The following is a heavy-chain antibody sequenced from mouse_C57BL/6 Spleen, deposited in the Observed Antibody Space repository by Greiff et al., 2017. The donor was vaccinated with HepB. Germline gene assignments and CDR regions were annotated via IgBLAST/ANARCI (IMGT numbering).Heavy chain of an antibody. CDR2: INPNNGGT. D-gene: IGHD2-4*01. J-gene: IGHJ4*01. CDR1: GYTFTDYY. Sequence: EVKLVESGPELVKPGASVKISCKASGYTFTDYYMNWVKQSHGKSLEWIGDINPNNGGTSYNQKFKGKATLTVDKSSSTAYMELRSLTSEDSAVYYCARFEDYDYRRAMDYWGQGTSVTVSS. CDR3: ARFEDYDYRRAMDY. V-gene: IGHV1-26*01.